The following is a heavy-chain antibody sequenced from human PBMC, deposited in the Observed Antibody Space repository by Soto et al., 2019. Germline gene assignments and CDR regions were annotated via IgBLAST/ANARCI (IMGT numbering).Heavy chain of an antibody. V-gene: IGHV5-51*01. Sequence: PGESLKISCKGSGYSFTSYWIGWVRQMPGKGLEWMGIIYPGDSDTRYSPSFQGQVTISADKSISTAYLQWSSLKASDTAMYYCARHLGSRFWEWPIPGWFDPWGQGTLVTVSS. CDR2: IYPGDSDT. J-gene: IGHJ5*02. CDR1: GYSFTSYW. D-gene: IGHD3-3*01. CDR3: ARHLGSRFWEWPIPGWFDP.